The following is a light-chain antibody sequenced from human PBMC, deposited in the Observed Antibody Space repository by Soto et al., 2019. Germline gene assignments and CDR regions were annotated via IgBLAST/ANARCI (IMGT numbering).Light chain of an antibody. Sequence: QSALTQPASVSGSPGQSITISCTGTSSDIGGYNYVSWLQQHPNRAPKLMIYDVTNRPSGVSNRFSGSKSDNTASLTISGLQAEDEADYYCLSYTSTDTVVFGGGTKVTVL. CDR2: DVT. V-gene: IGLV2-14*01. CDR1: SSDIGGYNY. J-gene: IGLJ2*01. CDR3: LSYTSTDTVV.